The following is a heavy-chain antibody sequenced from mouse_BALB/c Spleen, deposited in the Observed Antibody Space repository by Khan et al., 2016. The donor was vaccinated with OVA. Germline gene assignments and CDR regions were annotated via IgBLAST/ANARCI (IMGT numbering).Heavy chain of an antibody. CDR3: ARQPYYHYNIMDY. V-gene: IGHV2-6-1*01. D-gene: IGHD2-10*01. CDR2: IWSDGST. Sequence: VQLVESGPGLVAPSQSLSITCTISGFSLTSYGVHWVRQPPGKGLEWLVVIWSDGSTTYNSALKSRLTISEDNSKNQVFLKMNSLQTDDTAVYFCARQPYYHYNIMDYWGQGTSVTVSS. J-gene: IGHJ4*01. CDR1: GFSLTSYG.